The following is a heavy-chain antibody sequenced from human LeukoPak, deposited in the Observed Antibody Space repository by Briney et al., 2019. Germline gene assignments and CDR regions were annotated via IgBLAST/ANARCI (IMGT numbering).Heavy chain of an antibody. Sequence: SETLSLTCTVSGYSISSGYYWGWIRQPPGKGLEWIGSIYHSGSTYYNPSLKSLVTISVDTSKNQFSLKLSSVTAADTAVYYCARFMVPWTKGDINDYWGQGTLVTVSS. CDR1: GYSISSGYY. J-gene: IGHJ4*02. CDR2: IYHSGST. V-gene: IGHV4-38-2*02. D-gene: IGHD3-10*01. CDR3: ARFMVPWTKGDINDY.